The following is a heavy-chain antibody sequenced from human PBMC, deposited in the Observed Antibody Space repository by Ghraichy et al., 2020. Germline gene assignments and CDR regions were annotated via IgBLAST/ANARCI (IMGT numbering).Heavy chain of an antibody. Sequence: GGSLRLSCAASGFSFSSYWMTWVRQAPGKGLEWVANINQDATDKNYVDSVKSRFTISRDNAKNSLYLQMNSLRAEDTAVYYCARDVGYCADCWGQGTLVTVSS. CDR1: GFSFSSYW. CDR2: INQDATDK. V-gene: IGHV3-7*01. CDR3: ARDVGYCADC. J-gene: IGHJ4*02. D-gene: IGHD2-15*01.